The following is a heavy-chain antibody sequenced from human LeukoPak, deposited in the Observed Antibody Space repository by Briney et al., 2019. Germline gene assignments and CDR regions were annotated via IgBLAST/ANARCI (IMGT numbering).Heavy chain of an antibody. J-gene: IGHJ4*02. V-gene: IGHV3-48*01. D-gene: IGHD3-10*01. CDR2: ITSSSTSI. CDR1: GFTFSSYS. CDR3: ANSEYYYGSGNYSSSSHFDY. Sequence: PGGSLRLSCAASGFTFSSYSMNWVRQAPGKGLEWISYITSSSTSIYYADSVKGRFTISRDNAKKSLYLQMNSLRAEDTAVYYCANSEYYYGSGNYSSSSHFDYWGQGTLVTVSS.